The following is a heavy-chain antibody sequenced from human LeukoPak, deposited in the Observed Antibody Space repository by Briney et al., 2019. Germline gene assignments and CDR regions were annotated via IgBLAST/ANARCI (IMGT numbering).Heavy chain of an antibody. CDR2: IYYSGST. J-gene: IGHJ3*02. D-gene: IGHD2-2*01. CDR3: ARDVESDIVVVPAASHAFDI. Sequence: SETLSLTCTVSGGSISSSSYYGGWIRQPPGKGLEWIGRIYYSGSTYYNPSRKSRVTISVDTSKNQFSLKLSSVTAADPAVYYCARDVESDIVVVPAASHAFDIWRQGTMATVPS. CDR1: GGSISSSSYY. V-gene: IGHV4-39*07.